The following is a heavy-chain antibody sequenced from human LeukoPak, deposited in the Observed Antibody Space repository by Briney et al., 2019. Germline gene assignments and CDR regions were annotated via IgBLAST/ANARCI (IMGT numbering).Heavy chain of an antibody. CDR1: GYTFTGYY. J-gene: IGHJ4*02. V-gene: IGHV1-2*02. D-gene: IGHD4-17*01. CDR3: ARSNDDYGDTQIDY. Sequence: ASVKVSCKASGYTFTGYYMHWVRQAPGQGLEWMGWINPNSGGTNYAQKFQGRVTMTRDTSISTAYMELSRLRSDDTAVYYCARSNDDYGDTQIDYWGQGTLVTVSS. CDR2: INPNSGGT.